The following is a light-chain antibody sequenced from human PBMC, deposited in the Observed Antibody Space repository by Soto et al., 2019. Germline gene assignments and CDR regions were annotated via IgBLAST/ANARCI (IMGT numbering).Light chain of an antibody. CDR2: GAS. Sequence: DIQITQSPSAMSASVGDRVTITCRASQGIGNYLAWFQQKPGKVPKRLIYGASNLQSGVPSRFSGSGSGTEFTLTISSLQPEDFVTYYCLQHNSYPRTFGQGTTVDIK. J-gene: IGKJ1*01. V-gene: IGKV1-17*03. CDR1: QGIGNY. CDR3: LQHNSYPRT.